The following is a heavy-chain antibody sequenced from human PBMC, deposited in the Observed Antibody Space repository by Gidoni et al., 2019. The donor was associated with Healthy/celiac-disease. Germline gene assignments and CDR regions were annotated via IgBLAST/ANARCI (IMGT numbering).Heavy chain of an antibody. D-gene: IGHD2-15*01. CDR2: ISGSGSST. CDR3: AKLLVVAAKSGDY. J-gene: IGHJ4*02. Sequence: VKLLESGGGLGQPWRSLRLACAASGFPFSSYAMSWVRQAPGKGLEWVSAISGSGSSTYYADSVKGRFTISRDNSKNTLYLQMNSLRAEDTAVYYCAKLLVVAAKSGDYWGQGTLVTVSS. V-gene: IGHV3-23*01. CDR1: GFPFSSYA.